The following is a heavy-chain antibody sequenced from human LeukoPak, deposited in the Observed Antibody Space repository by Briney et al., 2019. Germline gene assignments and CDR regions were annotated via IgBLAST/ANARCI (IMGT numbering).Heavy chain of an antibody. J-gene: IGHJ4*02. D-gene: IGHD3-9*01. CDR2: MSSDGNAM. Sequence: QPGRSLRLSCAASGFTFTAYLIHWVRQAPGKGLEWVAVMSSDGNAMFYADSVKGRFTISRDNSKNTLYLQMNSLRAEDTAVYYCAKELRYFDWLPQYYFDYWGQGTLVTVSS. CDR3: AKELRYFDWLPQYYFDY. V-gene: IGHV3-30-3*01. CDR1: GFTFTAYL.